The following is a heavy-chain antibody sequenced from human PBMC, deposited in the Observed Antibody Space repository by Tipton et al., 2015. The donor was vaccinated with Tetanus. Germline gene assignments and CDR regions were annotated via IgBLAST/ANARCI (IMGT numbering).Heavy chain of an antibody. J-gene: IGHJ4*02. Sequence: TLSLTCTVSGGSISRGGYFWNWIRQRPGKGPEWIGYIYYSGSTYYNPSLKGRVSMSVDTAKNRFSLTLTSVTAADMAVYYCARSISAGSVWPYEHWGQGTLVTVSS. CDR1: GGSISRGGYF. V-gene: IGHV4-31*03. CDR3: ARSISAGSVWPYEH. D-gene: IGHD6-13*01. CDR2: IYYSGST.